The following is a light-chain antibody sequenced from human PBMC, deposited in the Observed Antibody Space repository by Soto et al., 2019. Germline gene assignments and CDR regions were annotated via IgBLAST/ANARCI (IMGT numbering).Light chain of an antibody. Sequence: QSALTQPASVSGSPGRSISISCTGTSNDVGFYDLVSWYQQRPGTAPKLLIYEGSKRPSGVSNRFSGSKSGNTASLTISGLQAEDEADYYCSAYAGSSTLFVFGTGTKVTVL. CDR1: SNDVGFYDL. V-gene: IGLV2-23*01. CDR2: EGS. CDR3: SAYAGSSTLFV. J-gene: IGLJ1*01.